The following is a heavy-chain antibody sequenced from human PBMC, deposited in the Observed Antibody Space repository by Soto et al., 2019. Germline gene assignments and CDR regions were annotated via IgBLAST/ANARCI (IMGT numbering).Heavy chain of an antibody. J-gene: IGHJ6*03. Sequence: EVQLLESGGGLVQPGGSLRLSCAASGFTFGTYAMKWLRQAPGRGLECVSFISGSGRTTYYADSVKGRFTVSRDNSKNTMYLQMNSLRAEDTALYYCAKFRGPSYSYYYMDAWGKGTTVTVSS. V-gene: IGHV3-23*01. CDR1: GFTFGTYA. D-gene: IGHD3-16*01. CDR2: ISGSGRTT. CDR3: AKFRGPSYSYYYMDA.